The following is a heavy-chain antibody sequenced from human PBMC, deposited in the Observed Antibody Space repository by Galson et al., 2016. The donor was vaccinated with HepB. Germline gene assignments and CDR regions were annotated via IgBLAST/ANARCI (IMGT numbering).Heavy chain of an antibody. J-gene: IGHJ2*01. Sequence: QSGAEVKKSGESLKISCKGSGYSFTTQWIGWVRQMPGKGLEWMGLIYPGDSDTRYSPSLQGQVTISVDKSISTAYLQWSSLQASDTAIYYCARMSGGLTTFLGGYFDLWGRGTLVTV. V-gene: IGHV5-51*01. CDR2: IYPGDSDT. D-gene: IGHD2/OR15-2a*01. CDR3: ARMSGGLTTFLGGYFDL. CDR1: GYSFTTQW.